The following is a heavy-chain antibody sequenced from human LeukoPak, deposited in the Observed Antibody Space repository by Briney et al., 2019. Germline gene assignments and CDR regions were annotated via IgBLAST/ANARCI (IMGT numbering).Heavy chain of an antibody. J-gene: IGHJ6*03. CDR3: ARLGPAAIHYYYMDV. CDR2: IKQDGSEK. CDR1: GFTFSSYW. V-gene: IGHV3-7*01. Sequence: PGGSLRLSCAASGFTFSSYWMSWVRQAPGKGLEWVANIKQDGSEKYYVDSVKGRFTISRDNAKNSLYLQMNSLRAEDTAVYYCARLGPAAIHYYYMDVWGKGTTVTVSS. D-gene: IGHD2-2*01.